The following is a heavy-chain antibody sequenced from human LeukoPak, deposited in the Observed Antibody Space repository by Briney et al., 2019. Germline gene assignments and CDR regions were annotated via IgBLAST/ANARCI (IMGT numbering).Heavy chain of an antibody. CDR3: AKGLSSPWLGVFDY. Sequence: GGSLRLSCAASGFTFSSYAMSWVRQAPGKGVEWVSAISGSGGSTYYAYSVKGRFTISRDNPKNTLYLQMNSLRAEDTAVYYCAKGLSSPWLGVFDYWGQGILVTVSS. CDR1: GFTFSSYA. V-gene: IGHV3-23*01. J-gene: IGHJ4*02. CDR2: ISGSGGST. D-gene: IGHD6-19*01.